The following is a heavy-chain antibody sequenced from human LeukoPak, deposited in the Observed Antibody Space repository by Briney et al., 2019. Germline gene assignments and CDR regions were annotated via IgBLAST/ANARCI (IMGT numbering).Heavy chain of an antibody. Sequence: GESLQISCKGSGYSFTSYWIGWVRQVPGKGLEWMGIIYPGDSDTRYSPSFQGQVTISADKSISTAYLQWSSLKASDTAMYYCARPRTGTTSYFDYWGQGTLVTVSS. CDR2: IYPGDSDT. D-gene: IGHD1-1*01. J-gene: IGHJ4*02. V-gene: IGHV5-51*01. CDR3: ARPRTGTTSYFDY. CDR1: GYSFTSYW.